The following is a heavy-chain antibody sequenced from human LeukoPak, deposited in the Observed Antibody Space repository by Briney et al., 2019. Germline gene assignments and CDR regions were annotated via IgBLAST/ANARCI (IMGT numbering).Heavy chain of an antibody. D-gene: IGHD2-15*01. J-gene: IGHJ6*03. V-gene: IGHV3-33*06. CDR3: AKEGYCSGGSCYTHYYYYYYMDV. CDR2: IWYDGSNK. Sequence: PGGSLRLSCAASGFTFSSYGMHWVRQARGRGLEWVAVIWYDGSNKYYADSVKGRVTTSRDNSKNTLYLQMNSLRAEDTAVYYCAKEGYCSGGSCYTHYYYYYYMDVWGKGTTVTVSS. CDR1: GFTFSSYG.